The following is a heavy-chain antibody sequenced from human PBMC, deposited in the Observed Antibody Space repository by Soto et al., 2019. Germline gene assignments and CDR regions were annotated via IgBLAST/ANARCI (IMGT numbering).Heavy chain of an antibody. V-gene: IGHV1-2*02. CDR3: AKGGAIVAAGTRVYLYNAMDV. Sequence: GASVKVSCKASGYTFTGYYVHWVRQAPGQGLEWTGWINPNSGDTYLAQRFQGRVTMNRDTSIGTAYMELRGLTSDDTAEYYCAKGGAIVAAGTRVYLYNAMDVWGQGTTVTVSS. CDR2: INPNSGDT. CDR1: GYTFTGYY. D-gene: IGHD1-26*01. J-gene: IGHJ6*02.